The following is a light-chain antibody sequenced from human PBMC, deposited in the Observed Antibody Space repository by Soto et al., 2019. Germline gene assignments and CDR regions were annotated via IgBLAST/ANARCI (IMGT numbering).Light chain of an antibody. V-gene: IGKV1-5*01. CDR2: DAS. Sequence: DIPITQSPSSLPASVGDRATLTCRASQSIDNWLAWYQQKPGKAPMLLIYDASSLEGGVPSRFSGSGSETEFTLTISSLQPDDFATYYCQQYKSYRTFGQGTKVDIK. J-gene: IGKJ1*01. CDR1: QSIDNW. CDR3: QQYKSYRT.